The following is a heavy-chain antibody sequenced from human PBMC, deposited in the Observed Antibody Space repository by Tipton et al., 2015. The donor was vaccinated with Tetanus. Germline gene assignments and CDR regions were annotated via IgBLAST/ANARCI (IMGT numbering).Heavy chain of an antibody. CDR2: IYYGGNT. J-gene: IGHJ4*02. Sequence: TLSLTCNVSGGSITSYYWAWIRQTPGKGLEWIGSIYYGGNTYYNPSLKSRLTMAVDTSKTQVSLKLSSVTAADTAVYYCATGRRTVGFDYWGQGALVTVSS. V-gene: IGHV4-59*04. D-gene: IGHD4-23*01. CDR1: GGSITSYY. CDR3: ATGRRTVGFDY.